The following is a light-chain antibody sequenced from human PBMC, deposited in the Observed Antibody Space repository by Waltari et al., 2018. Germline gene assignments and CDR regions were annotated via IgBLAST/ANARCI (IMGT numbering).Light chain of an antibody. CDR1: QSLFYSSKKNNN. CDR3: QQYYSFPVT. V-gene: IGKV4-1*01. CDR2: WAS. Sequence: DIVMTQSPDSLAVSLGEMATIKVMSSQSLFYSSKKNNNIALYQQKPGQPPKVLIYWASTRKSGVPDRFSGSGSGTDFTLTISSLQAEDVAVYYCQQYYSFPVTFGGGTKVEI. J-gene: IGKJ4*01.